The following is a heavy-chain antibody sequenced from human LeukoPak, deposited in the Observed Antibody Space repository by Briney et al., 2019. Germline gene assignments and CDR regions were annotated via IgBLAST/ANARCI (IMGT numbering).Heavy chain of an antibody. CDR1: GGSISSSNW. Sequence: SETLSLTCAVSGGSISSSNWWSWVRQPPGKGLGWIGEIYHSGSTNYNPSLKSRVTISVDKSKNQFSLKLSSVTAADTAVYYCACIAVAGTSSYYYYGMDVWGQGTTVTVSS. D-gene: IGHD6-19*01. CDR2: IYHSGST. V-gene: IGHV4-4*02. CDR3: ACIAVAGTSSYYYYGMDV. J-gene: IGHJ6*02.